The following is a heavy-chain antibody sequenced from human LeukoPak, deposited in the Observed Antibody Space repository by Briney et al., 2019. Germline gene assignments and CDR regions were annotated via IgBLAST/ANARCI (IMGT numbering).Heavy chain of an antibody. CDR3: ARCMTTVTTIDY. CDR1: EFTFSDYY. V-gene: IGHV3-11*06. CDR2: ISSSSSYT. D-gene: IGHD4-17*01. Sequence: GGSLRLSCAASEFTFSDYYMSWIRQAPGKGLEWVSYISSSSSYTNYADSVKGRFTISRDNAKNSRYLQMNSLRAEYTAVYYCARCMTTVTTIDYWGQGTLVTVSS. J-gene: IGHJ4*02.